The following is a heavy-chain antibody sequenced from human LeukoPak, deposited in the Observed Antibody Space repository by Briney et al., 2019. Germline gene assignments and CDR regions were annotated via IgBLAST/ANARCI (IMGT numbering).Heavy chain of an antibody. CDR3: ARQPHYPYDILTGTLFDY. J-gene: IGHJ4*02. CDR1: GFTFSDYY. D-gene: IGHD3-9*01. CDR2: ISSSGSTI. V-gene: IGHV3-11*01. Sequence: PGGSLRLSCAASGFTFSDYYMSWIRQAPGKGLEWVSYISSSGSTIYYADSVKGRFTISRDNAKNSLYLQMNSLRAEDTAVYYCARQPHYPYDILTGTLFDYWGQGTLVTVSS.